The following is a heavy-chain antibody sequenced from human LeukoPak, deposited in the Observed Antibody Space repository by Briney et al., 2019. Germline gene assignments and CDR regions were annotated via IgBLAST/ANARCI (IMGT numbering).Heavy chain of an antibody. J-gene: IGHJ5*02. V-gene: IGHV4-34*01. CDR3: ARVKYYDFWSGYSYWFDP. D-gene: IGHD3-3*01. CDR1: GGSFSGYY. CDR2: INHSGST. Sequence: PSETLSLTCAVYGGSFSGYYWSWIRQPPGKGLEWIGEINHSGSTNYNPSLKSPVTISVDTSKNQFSLKLSAVTAADTAVYYCARVKYYDFWSGYSYWFDPWGQGTLVTVSS.